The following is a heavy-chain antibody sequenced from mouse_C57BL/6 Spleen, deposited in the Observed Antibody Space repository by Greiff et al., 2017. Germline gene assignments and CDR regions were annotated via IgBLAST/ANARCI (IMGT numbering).Heavy chain of an antibody. Sequence: QVQLQQPGAELVRPGTSVKLSCKASGYTFTSYWMHWVKQRPGQGLEWIGVIDPSDSYTNYNQKFKGKATLTVDTSSSTAYMQLSSLTSEDSAVYYCVNWDVSYWGQGTTLTVSS. D-gene: IGHD4-1*01. J-gene: IGHJ2*01. CDR1: GYTFTSYW. V-gene: IGHV1-59*01. CDR2: IDPSDSYT. CDR3: VNWDVSY.